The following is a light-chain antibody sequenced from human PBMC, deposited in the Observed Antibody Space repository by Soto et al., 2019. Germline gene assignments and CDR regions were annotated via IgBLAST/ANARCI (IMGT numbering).Light chain of an antibody. Sequence: QSVLTQPASVSGSPGQSITISCTGTSSDVGAYIYVSWYQQHPGKVHKLIIYNVSNRPSGVSNRFSGSKSGNTASLTISGLQAEDEADYYCSSYTSGDSFYFGTGTKVTVL. CDR2: NVS. CDR3: SSYTSGDSFY. J-gene: IGLJ1*01. CDR1: SSDVGAYIY. V-gene: IGLV2-14*01.